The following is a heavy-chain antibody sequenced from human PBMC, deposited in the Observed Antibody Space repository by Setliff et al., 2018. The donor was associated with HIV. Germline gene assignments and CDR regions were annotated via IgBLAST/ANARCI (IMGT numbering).Heavy chain of an antibody. Sequence: SCTVSGGSICSGSYYWSWIRQPPGKGLEWIGSIDYSGSTYYNPSLKSRVTIAVDTSKNQFSLKLSSVTDADTAIYYCVRRKSELRLISDYMDVWGKGTTVTVSS. CDR2: IDYSGST. CDR3: VRRKSELRLISDYMDV. V-gene: IGHV4-39*01. CDR1: GGSICSGSYY. D-gene: IGHD3-10*01. J-gene: IGHJ6*03.